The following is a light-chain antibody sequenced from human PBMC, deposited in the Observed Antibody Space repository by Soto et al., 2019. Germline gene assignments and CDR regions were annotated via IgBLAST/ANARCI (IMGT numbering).Light chain of an antibody. CDR3: SAYAGSSNV. CDR1: SSDVGGYNY. Sequence: QSALTQPPSASGSPGQSVAISCTGTSSDVGGYNYVSWYQQHPGKAPKLVIYEVNKRPSGVPDRFSGSKSGNTASLAVSGLQAEDEYDYYCSAYAGSSNVFGTGTKLTVL. CDR2: EVN. V-gene: IGLV2-8*01. J-gene: IGLJ1*01.